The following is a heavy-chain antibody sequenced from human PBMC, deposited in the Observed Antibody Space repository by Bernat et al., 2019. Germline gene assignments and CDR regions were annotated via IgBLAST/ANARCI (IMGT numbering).Heavy chain of an antibody. V-gene: IGHV3-48*01. CDR1: GFTFSSYS. J-gene: IGHJ6*02. Sequence: EVQLVESGGGLVQPGGSLRLSCAASGFTFSSYSMNWARQSPGKGLEWVSYISSSSRTIYYADSVKGRFTISRDNAKNSLYLQMNSLGAADTAVYYCEGDYLDGDSVYYYYGMDVWGQGTTVTVSS. CDR2: ISSSSRTI. D-gene: IGHD4-17*01. CDR3: EGDYLDGDSVYYYYGMDV.